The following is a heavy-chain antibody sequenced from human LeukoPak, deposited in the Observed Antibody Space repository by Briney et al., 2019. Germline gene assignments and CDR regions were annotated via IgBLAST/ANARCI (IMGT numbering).Heavy chain of an antibody. J-gene: IGHJ3*02. D-gene: IGHD3-3*01. Sequence: SETLSLTCTVSGGSISSSSYYWGWIRQPPGKGLEWIGSIYYSGSTYYNPSLKSRVTISVDTSKNQFSLKLSSVTAADTAVYYCARDASLSPEWPNDAFDIWGQGTMVTVSS. CDR1: GGSISSSSYY. CDR2: IYYSGST. V-gene: IGHV4-39*07. CDR3: ARDASLSPEWPNDAFDI.